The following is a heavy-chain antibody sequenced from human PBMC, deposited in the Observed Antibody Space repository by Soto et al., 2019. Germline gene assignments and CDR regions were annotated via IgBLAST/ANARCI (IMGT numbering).Heavy chain of an antibody. CDR1: GFTFSTYG. J-gene: IGHJ4*02. V-gene: IGHV3-33*01. D-gene: IGHD1-1*01. CDR3: ATDGPHRNPFDS. Sequence: QVQLVESGGGEVQPGRSLRLSCATSGFTFSTYGMHWVRQAPGRGLEWVTFISYDGNDKRYPDSVRGRFTISRDNSKNTLYLQMNSLGVEDTAVYYCATDGPHRNPFDSWGQGTLVTVSS. CDR2: ISYDGNDK.